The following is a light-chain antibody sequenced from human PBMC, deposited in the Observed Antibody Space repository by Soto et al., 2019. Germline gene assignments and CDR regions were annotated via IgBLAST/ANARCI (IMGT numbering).Light chain of an antibody. Sequence: EIVLTPSPGTLSLSPVERATLSCRASQSVSSSYLAWYQQKPGQAPRLLIYDASTMATGFPARFSGSGSGTEFTLTISSLQSEDFAVYYCQQYKNWPPITFGQGTRLEIK. CDR1: QSVSSSY. CDR2: DAS. CDR3: QQYKNWPPIT. J-gene: IGKJ5*01. V-gene: IGKV3-15*01.